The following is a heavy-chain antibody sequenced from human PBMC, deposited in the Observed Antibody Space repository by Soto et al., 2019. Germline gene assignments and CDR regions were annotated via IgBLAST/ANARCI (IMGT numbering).Heavy chain of an antibody. CDR3: ATKVLILQLWFLHYFDY. V-gene: IGHV3-23*01. CDR2: ISGSGGST. CDR1: GFTFSSYA. Sequence: ESGGGLVQPGGSLRLSCAASGFTFSSYAMSWVRQAPGKGLEWVSAISGSGGSTYYADSVKGRFTISRDNSKNTLYLQMNSLRAEDTAVYYCATKVLILQLWFLHYFDYWGQGTLVTVSS. D-gene: IGHD5-18*01. J-gene: IGHJ4*02.